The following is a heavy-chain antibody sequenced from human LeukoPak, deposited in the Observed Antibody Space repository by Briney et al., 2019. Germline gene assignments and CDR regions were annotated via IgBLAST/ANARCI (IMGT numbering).Heavy chain of an antibody. CDR2: IRSKAYGGTT. J-gene: IGHJ4*02. Sequence: PGGSLRLSCTASGFTFGDYAMSWFRQAPGKGLEWVGFIRSKAYGGTTEYTASVKGRFTISRDDSKGIAYLQMNSLKTEDTAVYYCTAYDYVWGSYRYTGAIDYWGQGTLVTVSS. CDR3: TAYDYVWGSYRYTGAIDY. CDR1: GFTFGDYA. V-gene: IGHV3-49*01. D-gene: IGHD3-16*02.